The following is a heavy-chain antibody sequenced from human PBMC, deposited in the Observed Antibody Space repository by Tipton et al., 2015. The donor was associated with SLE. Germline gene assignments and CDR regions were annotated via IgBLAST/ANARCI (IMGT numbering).Heavy chain of an antibody. V-gene: IGHV4-39*07. CDR3: ARAEAGYSSSWYFDQ. CDR2: IYYSGST. J-gene: IGHJ4*02. D-gene: IGHD6-13*01. CDR1: GGSISSSSYY. Sequence: TLSLTCTVSGGSISSSSYYWGWIRQPPGKGLEWIGSIYYSGSTYYNPSLKSRVTISVDTSKNQFSLKLSSVTAADTAVYFCARAEAGYSSSWYFDQWGQGTLATVSS.